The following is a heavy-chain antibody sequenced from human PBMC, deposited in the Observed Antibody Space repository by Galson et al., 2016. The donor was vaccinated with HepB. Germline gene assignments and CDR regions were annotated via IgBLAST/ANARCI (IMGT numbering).Heavy chain of an antibody. V-gene: IGHV1-18*01. CDR3: ARSSEGYCSGGSCYEDY. CDR1: GYTFSSYG. D-gene: IGHD2-15*01. Sequence: SVKVSCKASGYTFSSYGITWVRQAPGQGLVWMGWISAHNGNTNYAQKFQGRVSMTTDTSASTGNMELKSLSSDDTAVYYCARSSEGYCSGGSCYEDYWGQGTLVTVSS. CDR2: ISAHNGNT. J-gene: IGHJ4*02.